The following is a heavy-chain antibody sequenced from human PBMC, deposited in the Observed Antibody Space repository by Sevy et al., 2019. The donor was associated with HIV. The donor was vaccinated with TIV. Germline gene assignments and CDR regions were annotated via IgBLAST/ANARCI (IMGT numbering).Heavy chain of an antibody. D-gene: IGHD3-3*01. CDR3: AKYEAITISGVVINYFDY. V-gene: IGHV3-23*01. CDR2: ISGSGGST. CDR1: GFTFSSYA. Sequence: GGSLRLSCAASGFTFSSYAMSWVRQAPGKGLEWVSAISGSGGSTYYADSVKGRFTISRDNSKNTLYLQMNSLRAEDTAVYYCAKYEAITISGVVINYFDYWGQGTLVTVSS. J-gene: IGHJ4*02.